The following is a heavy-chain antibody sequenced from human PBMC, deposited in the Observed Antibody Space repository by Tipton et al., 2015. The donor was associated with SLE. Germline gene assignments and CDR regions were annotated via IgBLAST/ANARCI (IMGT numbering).Heavy chain of an antibody. D-gene: IGHD5-12*01. CDR1: GFTFSSYS. CDR2: ISSSSSYI. CDR3: ARDSSGYDTGDYYYYMDV. Sequence: GPLRLSCAASGFTFSSYSMNWVRQAPGKGLEWVSSISSSSSYIYYADSVKGRFTISRDNAKNSLYLQMNSLRAEDTAVYYCARDSSGYDTGDYYYYMDVWGKGTTVTVSS. J-gene: IGHJ6*03. V-gene: IGHV3-21*01.